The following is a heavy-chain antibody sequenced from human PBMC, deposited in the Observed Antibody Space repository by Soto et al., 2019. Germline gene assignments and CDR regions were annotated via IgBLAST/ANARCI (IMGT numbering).Heavy chain of an antibody. CDR3: ARSSYYYDAFDI. V-gene: IGHV6-1*01. D-gene: IGHD3-10*01. CDR1: GDSVSTNRAA. CDR2: TYSRSRWYN. Sequence: PSQTLSLTCAISGDSVSTNRAAWNWIRQSPSRGLEWLGRTYSRSRWYNDYAVSVKSRMTITPDTSKNQFSLQLNSVTPEDTAVYYCARSSYYYDAFDIWGQGTMVTVS. J-gene: IGHJ3*02.